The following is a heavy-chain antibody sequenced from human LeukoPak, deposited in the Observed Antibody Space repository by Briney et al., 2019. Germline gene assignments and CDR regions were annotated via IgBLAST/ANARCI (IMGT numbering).Heavy chain of an antibody. D-gene: IGHD1-26*01. Sequence: GGSLRLSCAASGFTVSSNYMSWVRQAPGKGLEWVSVIYSGGSTYYADSVKGRFTISRDNSKNTLYLQMNSLRAEDTAVYYCASPRRRELPYFDYWGRGTLVTVSS. V-gene: IGHV3-53*01. J-gene: IGHJ4*02. CDR3: ASPRRRELPYFDY. CDR1: GFTVSSNY. CDR2: IYSGGST.